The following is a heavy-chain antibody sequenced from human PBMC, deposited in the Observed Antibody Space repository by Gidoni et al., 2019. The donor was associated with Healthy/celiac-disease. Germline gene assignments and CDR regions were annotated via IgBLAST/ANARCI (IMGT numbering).Heavy chain of an antibody. CDR3: ARKDDFWSGYYKY. CDR1: GCTFSSYS. CDR2: ISSSSSTI. J-gene: IGHJ4*02. D-gene: IGHD3-3*01. Sequence: EVQLVEPGGGLVQPGGSLRLSCAASGCTFSSYSMNWVRQAPGKGLEWVSYISSSSSTIYYADSVKGRFTISRDNAKNSLYLQMNSLRDEDTAVYYCARKDDFWSGYYKYWGQGTLVTVSS. V-gene: IGHV3-48*02.